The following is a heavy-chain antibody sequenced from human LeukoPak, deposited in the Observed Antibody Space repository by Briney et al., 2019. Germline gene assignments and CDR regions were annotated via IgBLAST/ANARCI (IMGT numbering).Heavy chain of an antibody. CDR2: ITMSSSYI. D-gene: IGHD3-22*01. V-gene: IGHV3-21*01. Sequence: PGRSLRLSLAASALTFGSYSINWVRQAPGKWLGWGSSITMSSSYIYYGDSVKGRFTISRDNAKNPLYLQMNSLRAEDTAVYYCARDWSSGYYADYGMDVWGQGTTVTVSS. J-gene: IGHJ6*02. CDR1: ALTFGSYS. CDR3: ARDWSSGYYADYGMDV.